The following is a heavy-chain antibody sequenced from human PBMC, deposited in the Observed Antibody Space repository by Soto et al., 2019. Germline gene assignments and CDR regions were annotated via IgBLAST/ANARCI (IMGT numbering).Heavy chain of an antibody. V-gene: IGHV1-18*01. CDR2: ISGYNGNT. CDR1: GYTFSNYG. CDR3: ARDPGFGFGYSYAFAMDV. Sequence: QVQLVQSGAEVKKPGASVKVSCKASGYTFSNYGISWVRQGPGQGLEWMGWISGYNGNTHYEEKVQDRIKMTTDTSTSTTYLELRSLRYDDTAVYFCARDPGFGFGYSYAFAMDVWGKGTTVTVSS. J-gene: IGHJ6*04. D-gene: IGHD5-18*01.